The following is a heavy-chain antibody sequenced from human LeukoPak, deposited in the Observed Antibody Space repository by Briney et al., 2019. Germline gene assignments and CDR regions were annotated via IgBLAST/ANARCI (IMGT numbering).Heavy chain of an antibody. CDR2: INPNSGAT. D-gene: IGHD3-3*01. Sequence: GASVKVSCKASGYTFSHYYIHWMRQAPGQGPEWMGWINPNSGATNYAQNFQGRVTMIRDTSTNTAYLELSRLRSDDTALYYCAKPSRRGYYPFWDSFEIWGQGTTVIVSS. J-gene: IGHJ3*02. CDR1: GYTFSHYY. V-gene: IGHV1-2*02. CDR3: AKPSRRGYYPFWDSFEI.